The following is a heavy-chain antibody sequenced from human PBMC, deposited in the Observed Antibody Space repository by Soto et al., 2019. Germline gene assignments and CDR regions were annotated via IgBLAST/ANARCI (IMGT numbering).Heavy chain of an antibody. CDR3: ARGGSGRYEDVDY. D-gene: IGHD6-19*01. CDR1: GFTFSSYW. Sequence: GGSLRLSCAASGFTFSSYWMHWVRQAPGKGLVWVSRINSDGSSTSYADSVKGRFTISRDNAKNSMYLQMNSLRAEDTAVYYCARGGSGRYEDVDYWGQGTLVTVSS. CDR2: INSDGSST. J-gene: IGHJ4*02. V-gene: IGHV3-74*01.